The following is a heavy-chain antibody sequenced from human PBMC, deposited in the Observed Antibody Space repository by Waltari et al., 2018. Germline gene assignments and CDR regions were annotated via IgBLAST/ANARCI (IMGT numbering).Heavy chain of an antibody. CDR1: GYKFRAYG. V-gene: IGHV1-18*01. CDR2: VYVNNETT. CDR3: ARVVTGVHEVNDN. Sequence: QVRLTQSGSDVKEPGASVKVSCKASGYKFRAYGISWVRQAPGPGLGWMGWVYVNNETTRFEEKFEDRVTLTTDKVTETVYMDRTDLRPDDTAVYYCARVVTGVHEVNDNWGQGTLVIVS. D-gene: IGHD3-16*02. J-gene: IGHJ4*02.